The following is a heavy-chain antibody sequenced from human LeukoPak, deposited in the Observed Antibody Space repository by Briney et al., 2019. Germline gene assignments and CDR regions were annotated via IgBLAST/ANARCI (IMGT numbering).Heavy chain of an antibody. V-gene: IGHV1-18*01. CDR1: GYMFTSYG. J-gene: IGHJ3*02. CDR2: ISAYNGNT. Sequence: ASVKVSCKASGYMFTSYGITWVRQAPGQGLEWMGWISAYNGNTNYAQKLQGRVTMTTDTSTNTAYMELRSLRSDDTAVYYCARGLQENLAWLKAFSAFDIWGQGTMVTVSS. D-gene: IGHD5-24*01. CDR3: ARGLQENLAWLKAFSAFDI.